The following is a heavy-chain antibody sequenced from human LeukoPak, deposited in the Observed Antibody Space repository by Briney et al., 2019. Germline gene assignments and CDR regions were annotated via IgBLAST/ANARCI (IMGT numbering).Heavy chain of an antibody. CDR2: IKQDGSEK. J-gene: IGHJ4*02. CDR3: ARAMTTVTTPGGFDY. CDR1: GFTFSSYW. Sequence: GGSLRLSCAASGFTFSSYWMSWVRQAPGKGLEWVANIKQDGSEKYYVDSVKGRFTISRDNSKNTLYLQMNSLRAEDTAVYYCARAMTTVTTPGGFDYWGQGTLVTVSS. D-gene: IGHD4-17*01. V-gene: IGHV3-7*01.